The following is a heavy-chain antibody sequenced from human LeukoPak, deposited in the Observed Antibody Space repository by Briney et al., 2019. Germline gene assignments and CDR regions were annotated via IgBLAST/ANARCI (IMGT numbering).Heavy chain of an antibody. Sequence: SETLSLTCTVSGGSISSSSAYWGWIRQPPGKGLEWIGSIYYSKNTYYNPSLKNRVTISVDTSKNQFSLKLSSVTAADTAVYYCARQTTDYYDVIGYYFDYWGQGTLVTVSS. D-gene: IGHD3-22*01. CDR3: ARQTTDYYDVIGYYFDY. J-gene: IGHJ4*02. CDR1: GGSISSSSAY. CDR2: IYYSKNT. V-gene: IGHV4-39*01.